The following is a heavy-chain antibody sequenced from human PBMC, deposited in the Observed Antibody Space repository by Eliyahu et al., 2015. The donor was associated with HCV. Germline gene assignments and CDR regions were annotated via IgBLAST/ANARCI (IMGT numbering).Heavy chain of an antibody. D-gene: IGHD3-10*01. CDR2: IYYSGST. Sequence: QVQLQESGPGLVKPSQTLSLTCTVSGGXISTGTYYWSWIRQHPGKGLEWIGYIYYSGSTYYNPSLKSRVTISVDTSKNQFSLKLSSVTAADTAVYYCARDHGANYYGSGSYLPADWGQGTLVTVSS. J-gene: IGHJ4*02. CDR3: ARDHGANYYGSGSYLPAD. CDR1: GGXISTGTYY. V-gene: IGHV4-31*03.